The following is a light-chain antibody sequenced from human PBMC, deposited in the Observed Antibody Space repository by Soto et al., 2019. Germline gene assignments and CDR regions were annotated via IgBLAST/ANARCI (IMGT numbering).Light chain of an antibody. CDR1: QSINNN. CDR2: HTS. J-gene: IGKJ5*01. Sequence: EIVMTHSPSTLPVSPGARATLSCRASQSINNNLAGYQQKPGQAPRLLVYHTSTRATGIPARFSGSGSGTELTLTISSLLSEDFAVYYCQQYNHWPPITFGQGTRLEI. V-gene: IGKV3D-15*01. CDR3: QQYNHWPPIT.